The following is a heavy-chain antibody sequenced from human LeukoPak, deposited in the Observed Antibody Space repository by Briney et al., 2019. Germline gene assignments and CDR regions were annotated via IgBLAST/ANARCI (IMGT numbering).Heavy chain of an antibody. J-gene: IGHJ5*02. D-gene: IGHD1-1*01. CDR3: ARTGQPNWFDP. CDR1: GYTFTSYG. Sequence: GASVKVSCKASGYTFTSYGISWVRQAPGQGLEWMGWINTYNGDTSYVQKLQGRVTMTTDTSTSTAYMELRSLRSDDSAMYYCARTGQPNWFDPWGQGTLITVSS. CDR2: INTYNGDT. V-gene: IGHV1-18*01.